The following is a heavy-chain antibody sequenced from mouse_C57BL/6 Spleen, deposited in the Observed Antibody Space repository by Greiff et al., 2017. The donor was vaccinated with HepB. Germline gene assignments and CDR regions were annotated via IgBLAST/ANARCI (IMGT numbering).Heavy chain of an antibody. CDR3: ARVPYDGYLYYFDY. CDR2: IYPRSGNT. Sequence: VQLQQSGAELARPGASVKLSCKASGYTFTSYGISWVKQRTGQGLEWIGEIYPRSGNTYYNEKFKGKATLTADKSSSTAYMELRSLTSEDSAVYFCARVPYDGYLYYFDYWGQGTTLTVSS. CDR1: GYTFTSYG. J-gene: IGHJ2*01. V-gene: IGHV1-81*01. D-gene: IGHD2-3*01.